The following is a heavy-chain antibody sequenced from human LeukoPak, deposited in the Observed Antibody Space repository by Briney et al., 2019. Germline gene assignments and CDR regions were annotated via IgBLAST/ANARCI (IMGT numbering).Heavy chain of an antibody. Sequence: GASVKVSCKASGGTFSSYAISWVRQAPGQGLEWMGGIIPIFGTANYAQKFQGRVTITADESTSTAYMELSSLRSEDTAVYYCARSDSSGYYYHTHDTWGQGTLVTVSS. V-gene: IGHV1-69*13. CDR1: GGTFSSYA. J-gene: IGHJ5*02. CDR2: IIPIFGTA. CDR3: ARSDSSGYYYHTHDT. D-gene: IGHD3-22*01.